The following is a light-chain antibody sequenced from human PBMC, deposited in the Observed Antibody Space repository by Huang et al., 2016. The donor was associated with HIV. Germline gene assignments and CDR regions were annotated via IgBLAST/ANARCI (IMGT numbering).Light chain of an antibody. Sequence: EIVLTQSPATLSLSPGERATLSCRASQSVSSYLAWYQQKPGQAPRLLIYDTSNRATGIPARFRGSGSVTDFNLTISSLEPEDFAVYYCQQRSNGPPLTFGGGTKVQIK. CDR1: QSVSSY. CDR2: DTS. J-gene: IGKJ4*01. CDR3: QQRSNGPPLT. V-gene: IGKV3-11*01.